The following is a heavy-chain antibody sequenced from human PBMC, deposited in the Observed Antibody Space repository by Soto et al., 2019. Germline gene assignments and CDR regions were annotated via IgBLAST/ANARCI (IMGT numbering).Heavy chain of an antibody. CDR3: AKGGGGSGWSDAFDI. Sequence: GGSLRLSCTTSGFTYSTYAMSWVRQAPGKGLEWVSVISGNGGTTYYADSVKGRFAISRDNSKRTLYLQMNSLRAGDTAIFFCAKGGGGSGWSDAFDISGQGPMVTV. D-gene: IGHD6-19*01. J-gene: IGHJ3*02. V-gene: IGHV3-23*01. CDR1: GFTYSTYA. CDR2: ISGNGGTT.